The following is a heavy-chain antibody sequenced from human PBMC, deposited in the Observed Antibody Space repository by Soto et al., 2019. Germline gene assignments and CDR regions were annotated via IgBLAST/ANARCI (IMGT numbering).Heavy chain of an antibody. Sequence: ASVKVPCKAFGYTFTGYYMHWVRQAPGQGLEWMGSINPNSGGTNYAQKFQGWVTMTRDTSISTAYMELSRLRSDDTAVYYCARRGYSYGHQNYYYYGMDVWGQGTSVTVSS. V-gene: IGHV1-2*04. CDR1: GYTFTGYY. D-gene: IGHD5-18*01. J-gene: IGHJ6*02. CDR3: ARRGYSYGHQNYYYYGMDV. CDR2: INPNSGGT.